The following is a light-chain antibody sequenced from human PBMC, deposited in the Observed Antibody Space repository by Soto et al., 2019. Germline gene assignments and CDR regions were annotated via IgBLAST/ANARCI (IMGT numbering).Light chain of an antibody. J-gene: IGLJ1*01. CDR2: RNN. V-gene: IGLV1-47*01. Sequence: QSVLAQPPSASGTPGQRVTISCSGSSSNIGSNYAYWYQQLPGTAPSLLIYRNNQRPSGVPDRFSGSKSGTPASLAISGLRSEDEADYYCAAWDDSLSGYVFGTGTKVTVL. CDR3: AAWDDSLSGYV. CDR1: SSNIGSNY.